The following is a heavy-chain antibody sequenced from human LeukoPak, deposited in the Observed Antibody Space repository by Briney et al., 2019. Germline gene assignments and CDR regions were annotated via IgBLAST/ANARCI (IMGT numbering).Heavy chain of an antibody. J-gene: IGHJ4*02. CDR1: GGSISSGGYY. V-gene: IGHV4-31*03. CDR3: ARANCSGGSCYYWSLTSFDY. D-gene: IGHD2-15*01. CDR2: IYYSGST. Sequence: SGTLSLTCTVSGGSISSGGYYWSWIRQHPGKGLEWIGYIYYSGSTYYNPSLKSRVTISVDTSKNQFSLKLSSVTAADTAVYYCARANCSGGSCYYWSLTSFDYWGQGTLVTVSS.